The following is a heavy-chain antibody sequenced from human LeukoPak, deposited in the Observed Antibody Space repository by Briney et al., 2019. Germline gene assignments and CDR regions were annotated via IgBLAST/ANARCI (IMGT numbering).Heavy chain of an antibody. CDR2: INEDGSEK. CDR1: GFTFTNYW. J-gene: IGHJ5*02. CDR3: ASSSYSSSSS. Sequence: GGSLRLSCAASGFTFTNYWMIWVRQAPGKGLEWVANINEDGSEKYYVGSVEGRFTISRDNAKNSVFLQMNGLRADDTAMYYCASSSYSSSSSWGQGTLVTVSS. D-gene: IGHD6-6*01. V-gene: IGHV3-7*01.